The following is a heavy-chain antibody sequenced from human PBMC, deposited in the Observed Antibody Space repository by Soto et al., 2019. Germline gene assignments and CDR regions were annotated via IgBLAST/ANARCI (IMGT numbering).Heavy chain of an antibody. V-gene: IGHV6-1*01. Sequence: SQTLSLTCGISGDSVSSNSAAWNWLRQSPSRGLEWLGRTYYRSKWYNDYAVSVESRITINPDTSKNHFSLQLNFVTPEDTAVYFCARGEQYSGRIFDYWGQGTLVTVSS. J-gene: IGHJ4*02. CDR1: GDSVSSNSAA. CDR3: ARGEQYSGRIFDY. D-gene: IGHD1-26*01. CDR2: TYYRSKWYN.